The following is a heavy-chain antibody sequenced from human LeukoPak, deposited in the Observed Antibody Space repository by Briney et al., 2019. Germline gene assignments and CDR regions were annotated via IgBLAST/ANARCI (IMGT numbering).Heavy chain of an antibody. Sequence: PSETLSLTCTVSGGSISGHYWSWVRLPPGKGLEWIGYIHHSGSTNYNPSLKSRVTISVDTSNTQLSLKLTAVTAADTAVYYCAASNALTGYYIDYYYGMDVWGQGTTVTVSS. CDR3: AASNALTGYYIDYYYGMDV. CDR2: IHHSGST. J-gene: IGHJ6*02. CDR1: GGSISGHY. V-gene: IGHV4-59*08. D-gene: IGHD3-9*01.